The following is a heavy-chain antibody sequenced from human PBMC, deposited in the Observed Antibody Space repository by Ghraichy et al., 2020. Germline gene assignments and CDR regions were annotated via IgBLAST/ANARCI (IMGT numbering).Heavy chain of an antibody. CDR2: IYYSGST. CDR1: GGSISSGDYY. J-gene: IGHJ4*02. Sequence: SETLSLTCTVSGGSISSGDYYWSWIRQPPGKGLEWIGYIYYSGSTYYNPSLKSRVTISVDTSKNQFSLKLSSVTAADTAVYYCASHYYGSGSLHDYWGQGTLVTVSS. V-gene: IGHV4-30-4*01. D-gene: IGHD3-10*01. CDR3: ASHYYGSGSLHDY.